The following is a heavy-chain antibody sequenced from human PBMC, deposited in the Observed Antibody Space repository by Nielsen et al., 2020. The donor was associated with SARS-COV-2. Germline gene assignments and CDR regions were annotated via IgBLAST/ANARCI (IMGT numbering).Heavy chain of an antibody. Sequence: GSLRLSCTVSGGSISSSTYYWGWIRQPPGKGLEWIGEINHSGSTNYNPSLKSRVTISVDTSKNQFSLKLSSVTAADTAVYYCASRDIYSSSLGANDYWGQGTLVTVSS. CDR3: ASRDIYSSSLGANDY. J-gene: IGHJ4*02. D-gene: IGHD6-6*01. CDR2: INHSGST. V-gene: IGHV4-39*07. CDR1: GGSISSSTYY.